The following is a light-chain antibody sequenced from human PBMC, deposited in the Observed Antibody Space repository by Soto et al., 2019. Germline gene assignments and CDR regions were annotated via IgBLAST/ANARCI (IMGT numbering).Light chain of an antibody. CDR3: MQGTHWPPT. Sequence: DVVMTQSPLSLPVTLGQPASISCRSSQSLVCSDGNTYLNWFQQRPGQSPRRLIYEVSNRDSGVPDRFSGSGSGTDFTLKISRVEADDVGVYYCMQGTHWPPTFGQGTNLEI. J-gene: IGKJ2*01. CDR2: EVS. CDR1: QSLVCSDGNTY. V-gene: IGKV2-30*01.